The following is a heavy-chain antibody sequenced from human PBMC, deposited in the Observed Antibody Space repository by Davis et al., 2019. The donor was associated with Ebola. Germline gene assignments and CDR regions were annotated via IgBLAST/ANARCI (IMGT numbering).Heavy chain of an antibody. CDR3: RSNFDY. J-gene: IGHJ4*02. V-gene: IGHV3-15*01. CDR2: IKSKSDGGAA. CDR1: GFSFTDAW. Sequence: GGSLRPSCAASGFSFTDAWMNWVRQAPGKGLEWVGRIKSKSDGGAADYAAPVKGRFTISRDDSKNTVYLQMNSLKTEETAVYYCRSNFDYWGQGALVTVSS.